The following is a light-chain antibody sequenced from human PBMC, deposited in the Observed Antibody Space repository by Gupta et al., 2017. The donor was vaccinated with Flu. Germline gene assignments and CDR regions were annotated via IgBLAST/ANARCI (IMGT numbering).Light chain of an antibody. CDR2: WTS. Sequence: SLGERATINCKPSQGGLSSYNDKNYIAWFQQKPGQPPKLLIHWTSSRECGVPDRFSGSGSGTDFTLTISSLQADDVAVYYCQQNHDLPCTFGQGTXLEIK. CDR1: QGGLSSYNDKNY. V-gene: IGKV4-1*01. J-gene: IGKJ2*01. CDR3: QQNHDLPCT.